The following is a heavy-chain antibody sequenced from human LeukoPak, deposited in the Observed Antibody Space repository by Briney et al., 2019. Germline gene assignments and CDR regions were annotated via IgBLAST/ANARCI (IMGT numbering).Heavy chain of an antibody. CDR3: AREREMTTRAGRIYYFDY. J-gene: IGHJ4*02. CDR2: IYYNGNT. D-gene: IGHD5-24*01. V-gene: IGHV4-31*03. CDR1: GGSISSGGYY. Sequence: NSSQTLSLTCTVSGGSISSGGYYWSWIRQQPRKGLEWIGYIYYNGNTYYNPSLKSRVTISVDTSKTQFSLKLSSVIAADTAVYYCAREREMTTRAGRIYYFDYWGQGTLVTVSS.